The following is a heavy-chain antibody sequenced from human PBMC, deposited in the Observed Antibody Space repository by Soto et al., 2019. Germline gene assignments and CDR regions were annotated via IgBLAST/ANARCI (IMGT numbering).Heavy chain of an antibody. CDR1: GGAFSGYY. J-gene: IGHJ4*02. Sequence: QVQLQQWGAGLLKPSETLSLTCAVYGGAFSGYYWTWIRQPPGTGLEWIGEINHSGSTNYNPSLKSRATISVETSKNQSSLKRTSVTPADTAVYYCARDKITGLFDYWGQGTLVTVAS. V-gene: IGHV4-34*01. CDR2: INHSGST. CDR3: ARDKITGLFDY. D-gene: IGHD2-8*02.